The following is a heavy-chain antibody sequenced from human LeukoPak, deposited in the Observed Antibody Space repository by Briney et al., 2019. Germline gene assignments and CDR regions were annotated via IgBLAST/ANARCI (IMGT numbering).Heavy chain of an antibody. CDR2: TANKANSYIT. CDR1: GFTFSDHY. V-gene: IGHV3-72*01. D-gene: IGHD6-19*01. Sequence: PGGSLRLSCTASGFTFSDHYMDWVRQAPGKGLEWVGRTANKANSYITYYAASVKGRFVISTDDSKNSLHLRMNSLKTEDTAVYYCAGRPLSSPHSFDDWGQGTLVTVSS. J-gene: IGHJ4*02. CDR3: AGRPLSSPHSFDD.